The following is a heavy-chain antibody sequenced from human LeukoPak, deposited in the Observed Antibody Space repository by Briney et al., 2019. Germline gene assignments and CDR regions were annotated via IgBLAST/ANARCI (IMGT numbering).Heavy chain of an antibody. CDR2: IIPIFGTA. J-gene: IGHJ4*02. CDR1: GGTFSSYA. V-gene: IGHV1-69*05. CDR3: ARDSGYSSSWYQKTPSDDY. D-gene: IGHD6-13*01. Sequence: SVKVSCKASGGTFSSYAISLVRQAPGQGLEWMGRIIPIFGTANYAQKFQGRVTITTDESTSTAYMELSSLRSEDTAVYYCARDSGYSSSWYQKTPSDDYWGQGTLVTVSS.